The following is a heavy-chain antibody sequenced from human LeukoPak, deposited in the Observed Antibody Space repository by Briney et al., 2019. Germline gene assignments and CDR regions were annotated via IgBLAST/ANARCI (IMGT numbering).Heavy chain of an antibody. D-gene: IGHD6-19*01. J-gene: IGHJ4*02. CDR1: GFTFSSYA. CDR3: AKDGKGAPVAGTGYFDY. V-gene: IGHV3-23*01. CDR2: ISGSGGNT. Sequence: GGSLRFSCAASGFTFSSYAMSWVRQAPGKGLEWVSVISGSGGNTYYADSVKGRFTISRDNSKNTLYLQMNSLRAEDTAIYYCAKDGKGAPVAGTGYFDYWGQGTLVTVSS.